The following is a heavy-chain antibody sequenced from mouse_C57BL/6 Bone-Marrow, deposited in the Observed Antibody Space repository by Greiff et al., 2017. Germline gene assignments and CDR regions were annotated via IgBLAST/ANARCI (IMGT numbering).Heavy chain of an antibody. CDR2: ISSGGSYT. J-gene: IGHJ4*01. Sequence: EVKLMESGGDLVKPGGSLKLSCAASGFTFSSYGMSWVRQTPDKRLEWVATISSGGSYTYYPDSVKGRFTISRDHAKNTLYLQMSGLNSEYTAMYYCARPMDYWGQGTSVTVSS. CDR3: ARPMDY. V-gene: IGHV5-6*01. CDR1: GFTFSSYG.